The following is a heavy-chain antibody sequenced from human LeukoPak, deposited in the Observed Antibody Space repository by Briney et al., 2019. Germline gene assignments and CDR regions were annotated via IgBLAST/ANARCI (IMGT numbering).Heavy chain of an antibody. CDR2: ISHDGSNK. D-gene: IGHD2-2*01. Sequence: PGGSLRLSCAASGFTFSSYGMHWVRQAPGKGLEWVAVISHDGSNKYYADSVKGRFTISRDNSKTTLYLQMNSLRAEDTAVYYCAKTNLGYCSSTSCYGNDYWGQGTLVTVSS. CDR1: GFTFSSYG. CDR3: AKTNLGYCSSTSCYGNDY. V-gene: IGHV3-30*18. J-gene: IGHJ4*02.